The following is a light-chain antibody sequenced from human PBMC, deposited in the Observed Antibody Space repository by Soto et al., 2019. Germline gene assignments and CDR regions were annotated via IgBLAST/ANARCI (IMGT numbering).Light chain of an antibody. V-gene: IGKV3-11*01. CDR1: QSVSSY. CDR3: QQRSNWIT. Sequence: EIVLTQSPATLSLSPGERATLSCRASQSVSSYLAWYQQKPGQAPRLLIYAASTRATGIPVRFSGSGSGTDFTLTISSLEPEDFAVYYCQQRSNWITFGQGTRLEIK. J-gene: IGKJ5*01. CDR2: AAS.